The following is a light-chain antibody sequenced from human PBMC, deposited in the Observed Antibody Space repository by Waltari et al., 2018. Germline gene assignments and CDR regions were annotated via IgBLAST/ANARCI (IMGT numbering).Light chain of an antibody. J-gene: IGLJ2*01. CDR1: SSAFGSYNR. V-gene: IGLV2-23*02. CDR3: SSNAAGSSYVV. CDR2: EVI. Sequence: QSALTQPASVSGSPGQSITISCTGTSSAFGSYNRVSWYQQHPGKVPKLIIYEVIKRPSGISDRFSGSKSGNTASLTISGLQAEDEADYYCSSNAAGSSYVVFGGGTRLTVL.